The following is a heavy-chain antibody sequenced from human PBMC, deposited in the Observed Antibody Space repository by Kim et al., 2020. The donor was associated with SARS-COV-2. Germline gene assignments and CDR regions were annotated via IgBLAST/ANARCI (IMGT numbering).Heavy chain of an antibody. V-gene: IGHV3-23*01. Sequence: GGSLRLSCAASGFAFSSYAMTWVRQAPGKGLEWVSNISPSGGSTYSADSMKGRFTISRDNSKNTLHLQMNSLRAEDTAVYYCAKVGGSSWTTYYFDCWGQGALVTVSS. CDR2: ISPSGGST. D-gene: IGHD6-13*01. J-gene: IGHJ4*02. CDR3: AKVGGSSWTTYYFDC. CDR1: GFAFSSYA.